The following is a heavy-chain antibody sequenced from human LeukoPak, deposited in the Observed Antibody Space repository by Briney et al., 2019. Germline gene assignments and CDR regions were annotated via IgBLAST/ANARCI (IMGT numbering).Heavy chain of an antibody. D-gene: IGHD4-17*01. CDR1: GYTFTGYY. CDR2: INPNSGGT. Sequence: ASVTVSCKASGYTFTGYYMHWVRQAPGQGLEWMGWINPNSGGTNYAQKFQGRVTMARDTSISTAYMELSRLRSDDTAVYYCASTTVIDNWFDPWGQGTLVTVSS. CDR3: ASTTVIDNWFDP. V-gene: IGHV1-2*02. J-gene: IGHJ5*02.